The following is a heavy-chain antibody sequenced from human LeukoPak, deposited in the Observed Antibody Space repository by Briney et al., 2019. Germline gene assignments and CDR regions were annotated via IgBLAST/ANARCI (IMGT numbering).Heavy chain of an antibody. D-gene: IGHD1-26*01. J-gene: IGHJ4*02. CDR1: GGTFSSYA. V-gene: IGHV1-69*05. CDR2: IIPIFGTA. Sequence: ASVKVSCKASGGTFSSYAISWVRQAPGQGLEWMGGIIPIFGTANYAQKFQGRVIMTRDTSTNTVYMDLRSLSSDDTAMYYCAREFRRVGVKSFDLWGQGTLVSVSS. CDR3: AREFRRVGVKSFDL.